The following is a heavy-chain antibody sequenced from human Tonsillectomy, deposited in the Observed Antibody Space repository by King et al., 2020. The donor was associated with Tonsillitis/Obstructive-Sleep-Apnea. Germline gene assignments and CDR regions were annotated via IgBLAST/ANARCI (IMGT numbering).Heavy chain of an antibody. V-gene: IGHV3-49*05. CDR2: FRGKDYGGTT. CDR3: TRARYSSSWFYFDY. D-gene: IGHD6-13*01. J-gene: IGHJ4*02. Sequence: VQLVESGGGLVKPGRSLRRSCTTSGFTFVDYPMSWFRQAPGGGREWVGFFRGKDYGGTTEYAASLKGRFTISRDDSKSIAYLQMNSLKTEDTAVHYCTRARYSSSWFYFDYWGQGTLVTVSS. CDR1: GFTFVDYP.